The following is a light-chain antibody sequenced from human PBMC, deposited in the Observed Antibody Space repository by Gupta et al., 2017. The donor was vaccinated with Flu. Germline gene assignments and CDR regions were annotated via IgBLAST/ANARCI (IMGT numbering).Light chain of an antibody. CDR3: HQEDSTPIT. CDR1: QSVLHSINSKNY. V-gene: IGKV4-1*01. J-gene: IGKJ4*01. CDR2: WAS. Sequence: DIVMTQSPGSLAVSLGERATINCKSSQSVLHSINSKNYLAWYQQRPGQPPKLIIYWASTRESAVPDRFSGSGSGTDFTLTIISLQAEDVAVYYCHQEDSTPITFGGGTKVEIK.